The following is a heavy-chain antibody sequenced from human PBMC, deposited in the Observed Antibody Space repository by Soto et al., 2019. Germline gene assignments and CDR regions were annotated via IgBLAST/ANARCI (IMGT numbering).Heavy chain of an antibody. CDR1: GGSISSYY. J-gene: IGHJ5*02. CDR2: IYYSGST. V-gene: IGHV4-59*01. Sequence: PSETLSLTCTVSGGSISSYYWSWIRQPPGKGLEWIGYIYYSGSTNYNPSIKSRVTISVDTSKNQFSLKLSSVTAADTAVYYCARGVKVGPTLGGNWFDPWGQGTLVTVSS. CDR3: ARGVKVGPTLGGNWFDP. D-gene: IGHD1-26*01.